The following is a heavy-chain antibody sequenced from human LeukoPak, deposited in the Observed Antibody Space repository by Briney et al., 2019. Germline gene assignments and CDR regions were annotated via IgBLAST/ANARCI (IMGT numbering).Heavy chain of an antibody. D-gene: IGHD2-15*01. CDR3: AKDRLLPASVLDY. V-gene: IGHV3-23*01. CDR2: ISGSGGST. CDR1: GFTFSSYS. Sequence: WGSLRLSCAASGFTFSSYSMSWFRQSPGKGLEWISAISGSGGSTYYADSVKGRFTISRDNSKNTLYLQMNILRVEDTPLYYCAKDRLLPASVLDYWGQGTLVTVSS. J-gene: IGHJ4*02.